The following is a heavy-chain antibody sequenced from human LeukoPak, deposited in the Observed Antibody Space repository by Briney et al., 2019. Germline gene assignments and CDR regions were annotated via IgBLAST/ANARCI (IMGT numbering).Heavy chain of an antibody. D-gene: IGHD3-10*01. CDR1: GGSFSGYY. CDR3: ARHLSYYGSGSYYLWFDP. V-gene: IGHV4-34*01. CDR2: INHSGSA. J-gene: IGHJ5*02. Sequence: PSETLSLTCAVYGGSFSGYYWSWIRQPPGKGLEWIGEINHSGSANYNPSLKSRVTISVDTSKNQFSLKLSSVTAADTALYYCARHLSYYGSGSYYLWFDPWGQGTLVTVSS.